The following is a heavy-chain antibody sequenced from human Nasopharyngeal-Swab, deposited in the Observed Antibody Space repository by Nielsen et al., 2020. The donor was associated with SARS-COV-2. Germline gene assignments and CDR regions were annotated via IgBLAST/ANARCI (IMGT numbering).Heavy chain of an antibody. Sequence: GGSLRPSCAASGFTFSSYGMHWVRQAPGKGLEWVAVISYDGSNKYYADSVKGRFTISRDNSKNTLYLQMNSLRAEDTAVYYCAKDGGAAAGTRWFDPWGQGTLVTVSS. V-gene: IGHV3-30*18. CDR1: GFTFSSYG. CDR2: ISYDGSNK. CDR3: AKDGGAAAGTRWFDP. D-gene: IGHD6-13*01. J-gene: IGHJ5*02.